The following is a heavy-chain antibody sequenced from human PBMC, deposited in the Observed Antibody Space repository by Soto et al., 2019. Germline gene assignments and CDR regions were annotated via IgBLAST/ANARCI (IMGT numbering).Heavy chain of an antibody. J-gene: IGHJ5*02. CDR3: ARDWKVPDAPRGFDP. V-gene: IGHV4-34*01. Sequence: SETLSLTCAVYGGSFSGYYWSWIRQPPGKGLEWIGEINHSGSTNYNPSLKSRVTISVDTSKHQFSLKLSSVTAADTAVYYCARDWKVPDAPRGFDPWGQGTLVTVSS. CDR2: INHSGST. CDR1: GGSFSGYY. D-gene: IGHD2-2*01.